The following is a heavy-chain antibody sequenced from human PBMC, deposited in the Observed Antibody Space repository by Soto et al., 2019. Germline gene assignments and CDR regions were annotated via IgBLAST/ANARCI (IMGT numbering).Heavy chain of an antibody. Sequence: SETLSLTCTVSGGSISSSSYYWGWIRQPPGKGLEWIGSIYYSGSTYYNPSLKSRVTISVDTSKNQFSLKLSSVTAADTAVYYCARVSRGYSYGPFDPWGQGTLVTVSS. CDR3: ARVSRGYSYGPFDP. J-gene: IGHJ5*02. V-gene: IGHV4-39*01. CDR2: IYYSGST. CDR1: GGSISSSSYY. D-gene: IGHD5-18*01.